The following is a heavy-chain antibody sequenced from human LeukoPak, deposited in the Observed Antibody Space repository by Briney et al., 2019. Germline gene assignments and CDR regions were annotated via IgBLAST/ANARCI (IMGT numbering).Heavy chain of an antibody. Sequence: GASVKVSCKASGYTFTTYGISSVRQAPGQGLEWMGWIRGYNTNTNYAQKFQGRVTMTIDTSTSTAYMELRSLRSDDTAVYYCARDLVIDGSGSYFDPWGQGTLVTVSS. V-gene: IGHV1-18*01. D-gene: IGHD3-10*01. CDR2: IRGYNTNT. CDR3: ARDLVIDGSGSYFDP. CDR1: GYTFTTYG. J-gene: IGHJ5*02.